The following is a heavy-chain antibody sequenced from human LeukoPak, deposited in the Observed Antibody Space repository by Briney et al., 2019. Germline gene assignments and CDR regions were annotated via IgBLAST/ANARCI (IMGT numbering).Heavy chain of an antibody. V-gene: IGHV1-69*13. CDR1: GGTFSSYA. CDR3: ARSRGPYDFWSHWDY. CDR2: IIPIFGTA. J-gene: IGHJ4*02. D-gene: IGHD3-3*01. Sequence: SVKVSCKASGGTFSSYAISWVRQAPGQGLEWMGGIIPIFGTANYAQKFRGKVTITADESTSTAYMELSSLRSEDTAVYYCARSRGPYDFWSHWDYWGQGTLVTVSS.